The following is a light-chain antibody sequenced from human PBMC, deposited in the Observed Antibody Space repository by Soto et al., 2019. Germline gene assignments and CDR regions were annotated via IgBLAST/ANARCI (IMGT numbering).Light chain of an antibody. V-gene: IGKV3-20*01. CDR2: GAS. J-gene: IGKJ4*01. Sequence: EIVLTQSPGTLSLSPGESATLSCRASQTVTISHLAWYQQKPGQAPRLLIYGASSRATSIPDRFSGSGSGTDFTLTISRLEPEDFAVYYCQRFGSSVTFGGGTKLEIK. CDR3: QRFGSSVT. CDR1: QTVTISH.